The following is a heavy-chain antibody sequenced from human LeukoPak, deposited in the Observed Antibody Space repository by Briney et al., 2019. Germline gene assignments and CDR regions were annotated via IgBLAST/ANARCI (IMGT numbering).Heavy chain of an antibody. Sequence: SETLSLTCTVSGGSISSGSYYWSWIRQPAGKGLEWIGRIYTSGSTNYNPSLKTRLPISVDTSKNQFPLNLSSVTAADTAVYYCARDSDRFDPWGQGTLVTVSS. CDR1: GGSISSGSYY. J-gene: IGHJ5*02. CDR3: ARDSDRFDP. CDR2: IYTSGST. V-gene: IGHV4-61*02.